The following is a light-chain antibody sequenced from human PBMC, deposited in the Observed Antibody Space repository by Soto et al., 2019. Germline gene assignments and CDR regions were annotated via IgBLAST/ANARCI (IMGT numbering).Light chain of an antibody. CDR3: GTWDGSLSAVV. V-gene: IGLV1-51*01. CDR2: DNN. J-gene: IGLJ2*01. Sequence: SVLTQPPSVSAAPGQKVTISCSGSSSNIGNNYVSWYQQLPGTAPKLLIYDNNKRPSGIPDRFSGSKSCTSATLGITGLQTGDEADYYSGTWDGSLSAVVFGGGTKVTVL. CDR1: SSNIGNNY.